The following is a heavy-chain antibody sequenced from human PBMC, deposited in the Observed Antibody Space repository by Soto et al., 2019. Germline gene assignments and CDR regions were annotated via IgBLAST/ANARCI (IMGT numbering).Heavy chain of an antibody. D-gene: IGHD3-22*01. J-gene: IGHJ4*02. CDR2: IIPLFGTA. CDR3: ARGVHYDSSGYYYFY. V-gene: IGHV1-69*13. Sequence: SVTVSCKASGGTFSTYAIDWVRQTPEQGLEWMGGIIPLFGTAKYAQNFKGRITITADESTNKAYMELRSLRSQDTAVYYCARGVHYDSSGYYYFYWGQGTLVTVSS. CDR1: GGTFSTYA.